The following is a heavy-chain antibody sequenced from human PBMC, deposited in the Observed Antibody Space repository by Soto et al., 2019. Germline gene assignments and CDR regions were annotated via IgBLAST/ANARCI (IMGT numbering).Heavy chain of an antibody. D-gene: IGHD3-22*01. J-gene: IGHJ4*02. Sequence: ASVKVSCKTSGYTFTGHHIHWVRQAPGQGLEWMGWINPISGGTKYREKFQGRVSITRDKSSSTAYMELSSLTSDDSAVYYCAKDGRPCNVDSFPQGDWGQGTLVTVSS. CDR3: AKDGRPCNVDSFPQGD. CDR1: GYTFTGHH. V-gene: IGHV1-2*02. CDR2: INPISGGT.